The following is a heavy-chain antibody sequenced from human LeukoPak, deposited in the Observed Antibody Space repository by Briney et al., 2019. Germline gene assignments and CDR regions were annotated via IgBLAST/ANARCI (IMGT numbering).Heavy chain of an antibody. J-gene: IGHJ4*02. CDR3: ARDYKDRWFGELCYFDY. V-gene: IGHV4-39*07. CDR1: GGSISSSSYY. CDR2: IYYSGST. Sequence: PSETLSLTCTGSGGSISSSSYYWGWIRQPPGKGLGWIGSIYYSGSTYYNPSLKSRVTISVNTSKHQFSLKLSSVTAADTAVYYCARDYKDRWFGELCYFDYWGQGTLVTVSS. D-gene: IGHD3-10*01.